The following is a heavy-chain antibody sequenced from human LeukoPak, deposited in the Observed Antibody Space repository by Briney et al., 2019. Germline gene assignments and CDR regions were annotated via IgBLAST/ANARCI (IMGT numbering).Heavy chain of an antibody. CDR1: GGSISSSSYY. V-gene: IGHV4-39*07. CDR2: IYYSGST. Sequence: SETLSLTCTVSGGSISSSSYYWGWIRQPPGKGLEWIGSIYYSGSTYYNPSLKSRVTISVDTSKNQFSLKLSSVTAADTAVYYCARVLLEQWLVPSWFDPWGQGTLVTVSS. D-gene: IGHD6-19*01. J-gene: IGHJ5*02. CDR3: ARVLLEQWLVPSWFDP.